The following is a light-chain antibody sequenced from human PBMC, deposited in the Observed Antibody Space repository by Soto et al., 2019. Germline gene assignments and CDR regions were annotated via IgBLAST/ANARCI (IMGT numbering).Light chain of an antibody. CDR2: GVS. Sequence: EIVLTQSPGTLSLSPGERATLSCRASQSVSSTYLAWYQHKPGQAPRLLIYGVSSRATGIPDRFSGSRSGTHFTLTISRLEPEDFAVYYCHQFGTSPKTFGQGTKVE. CDR1: QSVSSTY. J-gene: IGKJ1*01. CDR3: HQFGTSPKT. V-gene: IGKV3-20*01.